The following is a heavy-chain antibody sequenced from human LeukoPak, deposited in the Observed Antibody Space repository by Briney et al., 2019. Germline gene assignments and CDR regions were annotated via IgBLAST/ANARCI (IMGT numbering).Heavy chain of an antibody. D-gene: IGHD3-9*01. CDR3: AKDPQVRYFDWPPDAFDI. CDR2: ITGSGGST. CDR1: GFTFSIYA. V-gene: IGHV3-23*01. Sequence: GGSLTLSCAASGFTFSIYAMIWVRQARGEGLEGVSDITGSGGSTYYADSVKGRFTIPRDNSKNTLYLQMNSLRAEDTAVYYCAKDPQVRYFDWPPDAFDIWGQGTMLTVSS. J-gene: IGHJ3*02.